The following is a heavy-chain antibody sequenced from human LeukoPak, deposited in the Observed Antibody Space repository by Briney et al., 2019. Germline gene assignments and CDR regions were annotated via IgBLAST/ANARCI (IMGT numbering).Heavy chain of an antibody. V-gene: IGHV4-4*07. Sequence: SQTLSLTCAVSGGSISSYYWSWIRQPAGKGLEWIGRIYTSGGTNYNPSLKSRVTMSVDTSKNQFSLKLSSVTAADTAVYYCARDHGIAAAGNWFDPWGQETLVTVSS. CDR1: GGSISSYY. J-gene: IGHJ5*02. D-gene: IGHD6-13*01. CDR2: IYTSGGT. CDR3: ARDHGIAAAGNWFDP.